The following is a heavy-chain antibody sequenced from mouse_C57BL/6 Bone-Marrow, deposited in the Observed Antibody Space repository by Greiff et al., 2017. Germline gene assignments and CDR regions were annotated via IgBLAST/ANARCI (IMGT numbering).Heavy chain of an antibody. V-gene: IGHV5-16*01. D-gene: IGHD1-1*01. J-gene: IGHJ1*03. CDR1: GFTFSDSY. CDR3: ARVTTVVATDWYFDV. Sequence: EVKLMESEGGLVQPGSSMKLSCTASGFTFSDSYMAWVRQVPEKGLEWVANINYDGSSTYYLDSLKSRFILSRDNAKNILYLQMSSLKSEDTAAYYCARVTTVVATDWYFDVWGTGTTVTVSS. CDR2: INYDGSST.